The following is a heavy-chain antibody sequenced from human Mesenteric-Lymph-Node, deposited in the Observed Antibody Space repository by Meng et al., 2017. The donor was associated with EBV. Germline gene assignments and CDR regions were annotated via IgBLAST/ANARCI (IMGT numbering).Heavy chain of an antibody. D-gene: IGHD2-2*01. CDR1: GGSISSSSYY. Sequence: QGAGPGCVKPSEPLSLTCTVSGGSISSSSYYWGWIRQPPGKGLEWIGSIYYSGSTYYNPSLKSRVTISVDTSKNQFSLKLSSVTAADTAVYYCARESGHTNRWGQGTLVTVSS. J-gene: IGHJ5*02. CDR3: ARESGHTNR. CDR2: IYYSGST. V-gene: IGHV4-39*01.